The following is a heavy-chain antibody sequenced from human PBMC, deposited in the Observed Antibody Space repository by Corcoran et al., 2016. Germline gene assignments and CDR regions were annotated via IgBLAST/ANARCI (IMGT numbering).Heavy chain of an antibody. Sequence: QVQLQESGPGLVKPSETLSLTCTVSGGSISSYYWSWIRQPPGKGLEWIGYIYYSGSTNYNPSLKSRVTISVDTSKNQFSLKLSSVTAADTAVYYCARGLGYSYGYFDYWGQGTLVTVSS. J-gene: IGHJ4*02. D-gene: IGHD5-18*01. CDR1: GGSISSYY. CDR3: ARGLGYSYGYFDY. CDR2: IYYSGST. V-gene: IGHV4-59*01.